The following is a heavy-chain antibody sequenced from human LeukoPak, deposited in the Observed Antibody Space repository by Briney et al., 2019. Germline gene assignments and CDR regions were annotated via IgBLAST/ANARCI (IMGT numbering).Heavy chain of an antibody. D-gene: IGHD1-26*01. CDR3: ARHTYSGTLRVFDF. CDR2: IYYTGNT. CDR1: GGSISSYY. J-gene: IGHJ4*02. Sequence: SETLSLTCTVSGGSISSYYWVWIRQPPGRGLEWIGYIYYTGNTNYNPSLNNRVTISLDTSKKQFSLKLSSVTAADTAVYYCARHTYSGTLRVFDFRGQGSLVTVSS. V-gene: IGHV4-59*08.